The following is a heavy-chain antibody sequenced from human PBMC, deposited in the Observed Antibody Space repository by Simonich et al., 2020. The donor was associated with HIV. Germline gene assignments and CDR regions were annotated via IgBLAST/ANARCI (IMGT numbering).Heavy chain of an antibody. CDR2: INHSGST. CDR3: ARRHPTTVTTPYFDY. J-gene: IGHJ4*02. D-gene: IGHD4-17*01. CDR1: GGSFSGYY. Sequence: QVQLQQWGAGLLKPSETLSLTCAVYGGSFSGYYWSWIRQPPGKGLEWIGEINHSGSTNYNPALKSRVTISVDTSKNQFSRKLGSVTAADTAVYYCARRHPTTVTTPYFDYWGQGTLVTVSS. V-gene: IGHV4-34*01.